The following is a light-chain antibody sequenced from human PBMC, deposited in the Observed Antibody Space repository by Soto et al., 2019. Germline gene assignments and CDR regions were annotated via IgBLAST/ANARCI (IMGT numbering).Light chain of an antibody. CDR2: AAS. Sequence: DIQMTQSPSSLSASVGDRVTITCRASQSISSYLNWYQQKPGKAPKLLIYAASSLQSGVPSRFSGSGSGTDFTLTISSLQPEDFATYYCQQSYSTLGTFGPGTNVYIK. CDR3: QQSYSTLGT. J-gene: IGKJ3*01. CDR1: QSISSY. V-gene: IGKV1-39*01.